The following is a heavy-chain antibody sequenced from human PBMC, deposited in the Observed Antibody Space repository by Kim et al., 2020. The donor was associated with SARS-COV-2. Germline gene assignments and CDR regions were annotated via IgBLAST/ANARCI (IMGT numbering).Heavy chain of an antibody. D-gene: IGHD2-2*01. V-gene: IGHV6-1*01. Sequence: SQTLSLTCAISGDSVSSNSAAWNWIRQSPSRGLEWLGRTYYRSKWYNDYAVSVKSRITINPDTSKNQFSLQLNSVTPEDTAVYYCARDRTEVVPPYYYYYGMDVWGQGTTVTVSS. CDR2: TYYRSKWYN. J-gene: IGHJ6*02. CDR3: ARDRTEVVPPYYYYYGMDV. CDR1: GDSVSSNSAA.